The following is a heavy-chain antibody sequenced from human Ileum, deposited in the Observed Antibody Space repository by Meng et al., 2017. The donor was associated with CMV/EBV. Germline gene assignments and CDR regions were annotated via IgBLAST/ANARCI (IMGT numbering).Heavy chain of an antibody. J-gene: IGHJ5*02. D-gene: IGHD1-26*01. Sequence: FTFGGSVMHWVRQAPGKGLEWVAVLCSHGSQRYFGDSVKGRFTTSADNSKSTLYMQMNSLRTEDTAVYYCAKGWVGPGVGNPNWFDPWGQGTLVTVSS. CDR1: FTFGGSV. CDR3: AKGWVGPGVGNPNWFDP. V-gene: IGHV3-30*18. CDR2: LCSHGSQR.